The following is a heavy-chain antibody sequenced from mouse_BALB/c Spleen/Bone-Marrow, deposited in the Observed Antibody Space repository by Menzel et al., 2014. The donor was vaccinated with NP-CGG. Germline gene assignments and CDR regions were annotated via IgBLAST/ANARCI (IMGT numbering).Heavy chain of an antibody. V-gene: IGHV14-3*02. Sequence: SGAELVEPGASVKLSCTASGFNIKDTYMHWVKQRPEQGLEWIGRIDPANGNTKYDPKFQGKATITADTSSNTAYLQLSRLTSEDTAVYYCAGASYYAMDYWGQGTSVTVSS. CDR3: AGASYYAMDY. CDR2: IDPANGNT. CDR1: GFNIKDTY. J-gene: IGHJ4*01.